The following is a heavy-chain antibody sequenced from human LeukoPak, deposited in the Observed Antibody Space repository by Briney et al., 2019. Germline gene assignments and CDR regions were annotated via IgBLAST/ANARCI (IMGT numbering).Heavy chain of an antibody. J-gene: IGHJ4*02. V-gene: IGHV3-9*01. D-gene: IGHD3-10*01. CDR1: GFTFDDYA. CDR3: AKGPDYYGSGSYYSYFDY. Sequence: GRSLRLSCAASGFTFDDYAMHWVRQAPGKGLEWVSGISWNSGSIGYADSVKGRFTISRDNAKNSLYLQMNSLRAEDTALYYCAKGPDYYGSGSYYSYFDYWGQGTLATVSS. CDR2: ISWNSGSI.